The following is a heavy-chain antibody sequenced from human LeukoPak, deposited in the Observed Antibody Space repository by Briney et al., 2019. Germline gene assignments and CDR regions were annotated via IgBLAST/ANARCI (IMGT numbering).Heavy chain of an antibody. D-gene: IGHD3-10*01. CDR3: ARVRVRGVIGDAFDI. V-gene: IGHV4-59*13. J-gene: IGHJ3*02. CDR2: IYYSGST. Sequence: NSSETLSLTCTVSGGSISSYYWSWIRQPPGKGLEWIGYIYYSGSTNYNPSLKSRVTISVDTSKNQFSLKLSPVTAADTAVYYCARVRVRGVIGDAFDIWGQGTMVTVSS. CDR1: GGSISSYY.